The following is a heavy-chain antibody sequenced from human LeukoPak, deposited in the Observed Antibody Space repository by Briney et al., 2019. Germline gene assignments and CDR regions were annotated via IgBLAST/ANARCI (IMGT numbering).Heavy chain of an antibody. CDR2: FYSGGST. CDR3: ARDHPLYYMDV. J-gene: IGHJ6*03. Sequence: GGSLRLSCAASGFTVSSNYMGWVRQAPGKGLEWVSVFYSGGSTYYADSVKGRFTISRDNSKNTLYLQMNSLRAEDTAVYYCARDHPLYYMDVWGKGTTVTVSS. V-gene: IGHV3-53*01. CDR1: GFTVSSNY.